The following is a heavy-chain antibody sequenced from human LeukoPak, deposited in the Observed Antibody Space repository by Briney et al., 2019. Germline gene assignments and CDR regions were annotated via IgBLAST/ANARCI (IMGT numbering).Heavy chain of an antibody. CDR2: IYPGDSDT. J-gene: IGHJ6*02. Sequence: GESLKISCKGSGYRFTTYWIGWVRQLPGKGLEWMGIIYPGDSDTRYSPSFQGQVTISADKSISTAYLQWSSLKASDTAMYYCARWGSSRVYGMGVWGQGTTVTVSS. D-gene: IGHD3-16*01. CDR1: GYRFTTYW. V-gene: IGHV5-51*01. CDR3: ARWGSSRVYGMGV.